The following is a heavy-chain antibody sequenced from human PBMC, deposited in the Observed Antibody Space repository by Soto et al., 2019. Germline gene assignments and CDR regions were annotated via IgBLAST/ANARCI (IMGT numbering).Heavy chain of an antibody. Sequence: EVQLLESGGGLVQPGGSLRVSCAASGFTLSSYVMSWVRQAPGKGLEWVSAITGSSGDTYHADSVKGRFTISRDNARNALYMQMNSLRAEDTAVYYCVKGSANSRPYYFDSWGQGTLVTVSS. CDR3: VKGSANSRPYYFDS. D-gene: IGHD6-13*01. V-gene: IGHV3-23*01. J-gene: IGHJ4*02. CDR2: ITGSSGDT. CDR1: GFTLSSYV.